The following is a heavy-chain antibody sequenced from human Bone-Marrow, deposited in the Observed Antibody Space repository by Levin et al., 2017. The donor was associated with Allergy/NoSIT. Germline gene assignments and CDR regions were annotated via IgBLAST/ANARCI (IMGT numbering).Heavy chain of an antibody. CDR3: ARGNFGSGTYHMYYFDY. Sequence: GESLKISCKASGYTFTDYYIHWVRQAPGHGLEWMGIINPSGGTTNYAQNLQGRFTMTRDTSTSTVYLELSSLRSEDTALYFCARGNFGSGTYHMYYFDYWGQGSLVTVSS. CDR1: GYTFTDYY. J-gene: IGHJ4*02. V-gene: IGHV1-46*04. CDR2: INPSGGTT. D-gene: IGHD3-10*01.